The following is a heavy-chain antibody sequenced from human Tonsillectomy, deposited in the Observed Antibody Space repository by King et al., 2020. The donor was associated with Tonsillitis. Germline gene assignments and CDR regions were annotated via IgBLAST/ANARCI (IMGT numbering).Heavy chain of an antibody. J-gene: IGHJ4*02. CDR3: ARDRGAGMDY. CDR1: GFTFSSYG. CDR2: VWYDGTIK. D-gene: IGHD3-10*01. Sequence: VQLVESGGGVVQPERSLRLSCAASGFTFSSYGIHWVRQATGKGMEWVAVVWYDGTIKYYVDSVRGRFTISRDSSKNTVYLKMNSLRAEDTAVYYCARDRGAGMDYWGQGTLVTVSS. V-gene: IGHV3-33*01.